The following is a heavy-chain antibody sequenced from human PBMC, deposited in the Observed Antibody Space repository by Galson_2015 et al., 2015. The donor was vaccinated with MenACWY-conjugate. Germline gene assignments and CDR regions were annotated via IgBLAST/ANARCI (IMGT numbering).Heavy chain of an antibody. J-gene: IGHJ5*02. CDR1: GYSFTTYA. CDR3: ARSSGGYCSGGSCYWGS. D-gene: IGHD2-15*01. V-gene: IGHV7-4-1*02. Sequence: SVKVSCKASGYSFTTYAMIWVRQAPGQGLEWMGWINTDTGKPTYAQGFTGRIVFSLDTSVSTAYLQINDLKAEDTAVYFCARSSGGYCSGGSCYWGSWGQGVLVSVSS. CDR2: INTDTGKP.